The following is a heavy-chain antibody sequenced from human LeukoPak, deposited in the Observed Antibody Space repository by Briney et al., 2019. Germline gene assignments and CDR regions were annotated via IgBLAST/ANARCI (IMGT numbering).Heavy chain of an antibody. Sequence: GRFTISRDNAKNSPYLQMNSLRAEDTAVYYCARRSSSGWYDYWGQGTLVTVSS. J-gene: IGHJ4*02. D-gene: IGHD6-19*01. CDR3: ARRSSSGWYDY. V-gene: IGHV3-11*06.